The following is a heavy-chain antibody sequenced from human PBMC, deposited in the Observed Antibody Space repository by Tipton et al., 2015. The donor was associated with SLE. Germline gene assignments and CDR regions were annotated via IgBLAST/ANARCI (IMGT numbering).Heavy chain of an antibody. CDR3: ARDISAMVSGYFDL. D-gene: IGHD5-18*01. CDR1: GGSISSGGYY. V-gene: IGHV4-31*02. J-gene: IGHJ2*01. CDR2: IYYSGST. Sequence: LRLSCTVSGGSISSGGYYWSWIRQHPGKGLEWIGYIYYSGSTYYNPSLKSRVTISVDTSKNQFSLKLSSVTAADTAVYYCARDISAMVSGYFDLWGRGTLVTVSS.